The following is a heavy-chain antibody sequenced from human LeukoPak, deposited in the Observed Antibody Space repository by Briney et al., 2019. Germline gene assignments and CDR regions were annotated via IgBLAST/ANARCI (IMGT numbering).Heavy chain of an antibody. CDR3: AKDRIPGVLQFPRGFDP. CDR1: GGTFSSYA. Sequence: GASVKVSCKASGGTFSSYAISWVRQAPGQGLEWMGGIIPIFGTANYAQKFQGRVTMTTDTSTNTAYMELRSLRSNDTAVYYCAKDRIPGVLQFPRGFDPWGQGTLVTVSS. J-gene: IGHJ5*02. CDR2: IIPIFGTA. V-gene: IGHV1-69*05. D-gene: IGHD3-3*01.